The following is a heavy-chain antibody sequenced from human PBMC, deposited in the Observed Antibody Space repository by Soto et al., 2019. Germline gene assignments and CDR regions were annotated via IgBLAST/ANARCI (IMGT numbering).Heavy chain of an antibody. D-gene: IGHD1-26*01. CDR2: ITYDGSKQ. CDR3: AKAGPYSGSYPYYFEY. J-gene: IGHJ4*02. V-gene: IGHV3-30*04. CDR1: GSTFSSYA. Sequence: GGSLRLSCAASGSTFSSYAMSWVRQAPGKGLEWVSVITYDGSKQHYADSMRGRFTISRDNSKDLLYLQMNSLKPEDTAVYYCAKAGPYSGSYPYYFEYWGQGTLVTVSS.